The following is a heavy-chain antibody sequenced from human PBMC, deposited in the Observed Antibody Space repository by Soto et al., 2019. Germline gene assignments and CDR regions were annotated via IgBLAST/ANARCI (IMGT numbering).Heavy chain of an antibody. CDR3: ARRSRWYYYGTASYYNLWLDP. Sequence: SETLSLTCTVSGGSISSYYWSWIRQPPGKGLEWFGYIYYSGSTNYNPSLKSRVTISVDTSKNQFSLKLRSVTAADTAVYYCARRSRWYYYGTASYYNLWLDPWGQGTLVTVSS. D-gene: IGHD3-10*01. J-gene: IGHJ5*02. V-gene: IGHV4-59*08. CDR1: GGSISSYY. CDR2: IYYSGST.